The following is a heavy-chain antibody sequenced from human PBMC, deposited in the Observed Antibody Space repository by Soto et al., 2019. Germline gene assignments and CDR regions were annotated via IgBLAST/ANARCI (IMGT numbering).Heavy chain of an antibody. Sequence: SDTLSLTCAVSGGSFSSYYWTWIRQPPEELLEWIGEITHRGSTNYNPSLKSRVPMSVDASKNQFSLKVTSVTAADTAVYFCGRGTKQRAREQQPLDPWGQGTLVTVSS. CDR2: ITHRGST. CDR3: GRGTKQRAREQQPLDP. CDR1: GGSFSSYY. V-gene: IGHV4-34*01. D-gene: IGHD6-25*01. J-gene: IGHJ5*02.